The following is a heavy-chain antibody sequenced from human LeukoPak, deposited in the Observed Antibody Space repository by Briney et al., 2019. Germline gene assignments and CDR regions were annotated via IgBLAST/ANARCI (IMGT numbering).Heavy chain of an antibody. Sequence: PETLSLTCTVSGGSLSSYYWSWIRQPPGEGLEWIGYIYYSGSTNYNPSLQSRVTISVATSKNQFSLKLSSVTPADTAVYYCARGGYYGSGSDFRFDPWGQGTLVTVSS. D-gene: IGHD3-10*01. CDR1: GGSLSSYY. CDR3: ARGGYYGSGSDFRFDP. V-gene: IGHV4-59*01. J-gene: IGHJ5*02. CDR2: IYYSGST.